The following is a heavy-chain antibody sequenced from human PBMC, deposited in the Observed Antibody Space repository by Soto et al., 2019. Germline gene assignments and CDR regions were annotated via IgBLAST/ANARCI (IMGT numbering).Heavy chain of an antibody. Sequence: ASVKVSCKAPGYTFTSYDINWVRQATGQGLEWMGWMNPNSGNTGYAQKFQGRVTITRNTSISTAYMELSSLRSEDTAVYYCARAVWFGENYYYYYMDVWGKGTTVTVS. J-gene: IGHJ6*03. D-gene: IGHD3-10*01. V-gene: IGHV1-8*01. CDR3: ARAVWFGENYYYYYMDV. CDR2: MNPNSGNT. CDR1: GYTFTSYD.